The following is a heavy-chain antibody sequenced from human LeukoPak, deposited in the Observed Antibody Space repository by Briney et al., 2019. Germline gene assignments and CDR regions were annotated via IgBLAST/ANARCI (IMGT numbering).Heavy chain of an antibody. CDR1: TFTFSNYW. D-gene: IGHD2-2*01. Sequence: GGSLRLSCAASTFTFSNYWMHWVRQAPGKGLVWVSRINGDGSSTRYADSVKGRFTISRDNAKNTLYLQMNSLKTEDTAVYYCTTESPLVVFDYWGQGTLVTVSS. J-gene: IGHJ4*02. CDR3: TTESPLVVFDY. V-gene: IGHV3-74*01. CDR2: INGDGSST.